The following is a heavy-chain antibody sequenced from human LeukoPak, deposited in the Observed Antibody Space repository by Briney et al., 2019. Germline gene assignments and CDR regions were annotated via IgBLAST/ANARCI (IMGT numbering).Heavy chain of an antibody. V-gene: IGHV4-4*02. CDR2: VHHSGST. CDR1: GGSISSSHW. CDR3: AREFVQGSSLPYFDY. D-gene: IGHD1-26*01. Sequence: SGTLFLTCTVSGGSISSSHWWGWVRQPPGKGLEWVGEVHHSGSTNSNPSLKSRVTISVDKSKNQFSLRLNSVTAADTAVYYCAREFVQGSSLPYFDYWGQGTLVTVSS. J-gene: IGHJ4*02.